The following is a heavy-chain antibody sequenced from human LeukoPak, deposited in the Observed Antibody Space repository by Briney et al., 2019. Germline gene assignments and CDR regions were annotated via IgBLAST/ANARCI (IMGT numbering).Heavy chain of an antibody. CDR2: ISGDGGST. CDR3: AKDSVVAVAGTGADFDY. D-gene: IGHD6-19*01. CDR1: GFTFDDYA. J-gene: IGHJ4*02. V-gene: IGHV3-43*02. Sequence: GGSLRLSCAASGFTFDDYAMHWVRQAPGKGLEWVSLISGDGGSTYYADSVKGRFTISRDNSKNSLYLQMNSLRTEDIALYYCAKDSVVAVAGTGADFDYWGQGTLVTVSS.